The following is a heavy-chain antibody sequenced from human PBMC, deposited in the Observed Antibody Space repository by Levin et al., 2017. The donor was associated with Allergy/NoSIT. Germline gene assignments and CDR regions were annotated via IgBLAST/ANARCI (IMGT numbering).Heavy chain of an antibody. CDR1: GFTFNVYA. CDR3: AKDAPYVSYFYYGMDV. V-gene: IGHV3-23*01. Sequence: GGSLRLSCVASGFTFNVYAMTWVRHAPGKGLEWVSGIVGSGGSTYYADSVKGRFTISRDNSKNTLYLQMNSLRAEDTAIYYCAKDAPYVSYFYYGMDVWGRGTTVTVSS. CDR2: IVGSGGST. J-gene: IGHJ6*02. D-gene: IGHD3-16*01.